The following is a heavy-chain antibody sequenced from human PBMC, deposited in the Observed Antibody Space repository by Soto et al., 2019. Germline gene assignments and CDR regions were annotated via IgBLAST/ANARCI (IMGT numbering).Heavy chain of an antibody. Sequence: AAVKVSCKASGYTFTGYYMHWVRQAPGEGLEWMGWINPNSGGTNYAQKFQGWVTMTRDTSISTAYMELRRMRSEDTAVYYCATRKTYHHDFWSGYYTEFDHWRQGPLVTISS. J-gene: IGHJ4*02. CDR2: INPNSGGT. V-gene: IGHV1-2*04. CDR3: ATRKTYHHDFWSGYYTEFDH. D-gene: IGHD3-3*01. CDR1: GYTFTGYY.